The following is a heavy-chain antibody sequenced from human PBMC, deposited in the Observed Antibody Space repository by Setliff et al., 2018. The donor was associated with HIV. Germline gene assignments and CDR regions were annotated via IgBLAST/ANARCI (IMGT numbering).Heavy chain of an antibody. V-gene: IGHV1-69*13. J-gene: IGHJ6*02. D-gene: IGHD2-15*01. CDR1: GGTFSSYS. CDR2: IIPIFNTA. Sequence: SVMVSCKASGGTFSSYSITWVRQAPGQGLEWMGGIIPIFNTASYAQKFQGRVTITADESTSTAYMELSSLGSEDTAVYYCARGSGGYCSGGSCYFGFGLALWGQGTTVTVSS. CDR3: ARGSGGYCSGGSCYFGFGLAL.